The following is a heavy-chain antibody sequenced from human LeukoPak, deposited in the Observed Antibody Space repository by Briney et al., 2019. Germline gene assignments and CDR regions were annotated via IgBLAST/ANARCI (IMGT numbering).Heavy chain of an antibody. CDR2: IYYSGST. J-gene: IGHJ3*02. Sequence: SETLSLTCTVSGGSISSYYWSWIRQPPGKGLEWIGYIYYSGSTNYNPSLKSRVTISVDKSKNQFSLKLSSVTAADTAVYYCARGVVVITTGAFDIWGQGTMVTVSS. CDR1: GGSISSYY. CDR3: ARGVVVITTGAFDI. D-gene: IGHD3-22*01. V-gene: IGHV4-59*12.